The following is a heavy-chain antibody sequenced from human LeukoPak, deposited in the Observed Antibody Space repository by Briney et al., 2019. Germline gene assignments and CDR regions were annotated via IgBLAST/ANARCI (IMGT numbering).Heavy chain of an antibody. J-gene: IGHJ4*02. D-gene: IGHD1-26*01. Sequence: PGGSLRLSCAASGFTFSNAWMSWVRQAPGKGLEWVSAISGSGGSTYYADSVKGRFTISRDNSKNTLYLQMNSLRAEDTAVYYCARANSGSWDYWGQGTLVTVSS. CDR2: ISGSGGST. V-gene: IGHV3-23*01. CDR1: GFTFSNAW. CDR3: ARANSGSWDY.